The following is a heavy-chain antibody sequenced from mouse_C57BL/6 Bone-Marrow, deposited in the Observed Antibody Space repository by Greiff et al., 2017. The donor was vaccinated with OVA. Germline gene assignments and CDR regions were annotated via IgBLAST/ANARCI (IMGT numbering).Heavy chain of an antibody. Sequence: EVQLQESGPGLVKPSQSLSLTCSVTGYSITSGYYWNWIRQFPGNKLEWMGYISYDGSNNYNPSLKNRISITCDTSKNQFFLKLNSVTTEDTATYYCARGELGRWYFDVWGTGTTVTVSS. CDR1: GYSITSGYY. J-gene: IGHJ1*03. V-gene: IGHV3-6*01. CDR2: ISYDGSN. D-gene: IGHD4-1*01. CDR3: ARGELGRWYFDV.